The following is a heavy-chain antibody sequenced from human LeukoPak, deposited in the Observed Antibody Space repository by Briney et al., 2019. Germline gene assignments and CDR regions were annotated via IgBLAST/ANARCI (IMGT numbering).Heavy chain of an antibody. D-gene: IGHD1-26*01. CDR1: GGTFSSYA. J-gene: IGHJ5*02. V-gene: IGHV1-69*04. CDR3: ARDQRLGAGFDP. Sequence: SVKVSCKASGGTFSSYAISWVRQAPGQGLEWMGRIIPILGIANYAQKFQGRVTITADKSTSTAYMELSSLRSEDTAVYYCARDQRLGAGFDPWGQGTLVTVSS. CDR2: IIPILGIA.